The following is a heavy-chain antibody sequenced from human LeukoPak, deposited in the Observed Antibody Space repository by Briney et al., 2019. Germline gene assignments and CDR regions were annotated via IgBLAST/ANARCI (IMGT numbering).Heavy chain of an antibody. J-gene: IGHJ4*03. CDR3: ARVPTISETGYFDY. CDR1: GGSFSRYY. CDR2: INHRGDT. D-gene: IGHD1-1*01. Sequence: SETLSLTCAVYGGSFSRYYWSWIRQSPGKGLEWIAEINHRGDTNYNPSVKSRVTISVDTSKNQFSLKVTSLTAADTAVYFCARVPTISETGYFDYWGQGTLVTVSS. V-gene: IGHV4-34*01.